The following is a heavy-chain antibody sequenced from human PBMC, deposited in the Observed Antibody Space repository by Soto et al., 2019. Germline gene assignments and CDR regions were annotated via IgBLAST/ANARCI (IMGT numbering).Heavy chain of an antibody. D-gene: IGHD3-16*01. Sequence: SETLSLTCTVSGGSIRGYYWSWIRQPAGKGLEWIGRIYASGSTNYNPSLKSRVTMSLDTSKNQSSLKLSSMTAADTAVYYCASLKFTYFDCWGQGTPAPVSS. CDR1: GGSIRGYY. CDR2: IYASGST. J-gene: IGHJ4*02. V-gene: IGHV4-4*07. CDR3: ASLKFTYFDC.